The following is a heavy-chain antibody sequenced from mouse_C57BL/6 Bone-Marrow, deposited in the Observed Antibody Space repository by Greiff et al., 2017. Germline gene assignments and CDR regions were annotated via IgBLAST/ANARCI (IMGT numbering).Heavy chain of an antibody. J-gene: IGHJ2*01. CDR1: GYTFTSYW. CDR2: IHTNSGST. D-gene: IGHD2-3*01. CDR3: SRESGLLLRLDY. V-gene: IGHV1-64*01. Sequence: QVQLQQPGAELVKPGASVKLSCKASGYTFTSYWMHWVKQRPGPGLEWIGMIHTNSGSTNYNEKFTSKATLTVDKSYSTAYMQLSSLTSEDSAVYYCSRESGLLLRLDYWGQGTTLTVSS.